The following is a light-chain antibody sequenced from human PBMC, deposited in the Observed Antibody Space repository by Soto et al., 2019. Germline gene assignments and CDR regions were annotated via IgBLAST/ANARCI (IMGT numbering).Light chain of an antibody. J-gene: IGKJ1*01. CDR2: KAS. CDR3: QDYNSWT. Sequence: DIQMTQSPSTLPASVGDRVTITCRASQSISNWLAWYQQKPGKAPKILIYKASSLQSGVSSRFSGSGSGTEFTLTISSLQPDDFATYYCQDYNSWTFGQGTKVDIK. V-gene: IGKV1-5*03. CDR1: QSISNW.